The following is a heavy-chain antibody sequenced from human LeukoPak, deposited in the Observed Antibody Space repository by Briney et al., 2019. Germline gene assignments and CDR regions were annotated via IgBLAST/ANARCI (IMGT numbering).Heavy chain of an antibody. Sequence: GGSLRLSCAASGFTFSSYGMHWVRQAPGKGLEWVAVIWYDGSNKYYADSVKGRFTISRDNSKNTLYLQMNSLRAEDTAVYYCARDLRTKQWLVPVGYWDQGTLVTVSS. CDR3: ARDLRTKQWLVPVGY. J-gene: IGHJ4*02. CDR2: IWYDGSNK. CDR1: GFTFSSYG. V-gene: IGHV3-33*01. D-gene: IGHD6-19*01.